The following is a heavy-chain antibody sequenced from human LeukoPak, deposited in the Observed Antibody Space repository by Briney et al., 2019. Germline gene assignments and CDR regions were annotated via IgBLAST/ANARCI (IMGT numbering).Heavy chain of an antibody. CDR1: GGSFSGYY. J-gene: IGHJ3*02. CDR2: INHSGST. V-gene: IGHV4-34*01. D-gene: IGHD5-24*01. Sequence: PSETLSLTCAVYGGSFSGYYWSWIRQPPGKGLEWIGEINHSGSTNYNPSLKSRVTISVDTSKNQFSLKLSSVTAADTAVYYCAREMAITGALDIWGQGSMVTVSS. CDR3: AREMAITGALDI.